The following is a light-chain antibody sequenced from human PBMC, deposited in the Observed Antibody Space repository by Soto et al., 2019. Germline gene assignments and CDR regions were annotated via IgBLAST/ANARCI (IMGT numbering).Light chain of an antibody. CDR3: QSYDSSLSGLYV. Sequence: QSVLTQPPSVSGAPGQRVTISCTGSRANIGAGYDVHWYPQLPGTAPKLLIYGNRNRPSGVPDRFSGSKSGTSASLAITGLQAEDEADYYCQSYDSSLSGLYVFGIGTKLTVL. CDR2: GNR. V-gene: IGLV1-40*01. J-gene: IGLJ1*01. CDR1: RANIGAGYD.